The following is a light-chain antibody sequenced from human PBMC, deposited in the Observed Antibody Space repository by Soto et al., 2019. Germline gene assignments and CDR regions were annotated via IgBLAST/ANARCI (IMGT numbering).Light chain of an antibody. V-gene: IGLV2-14*03. CDR2: DVS. CDR1: SSDVGGYNY. CDR3: CSYTSSSIYV. J-gene: IGLJ1*01. Sequence: QSALTQPASVSGSPGQSITISCTGTSSDVGGYNYVSWYQQLPGKAPKLMIYDVSNRPSGVSNRFSGSKSGNTASLTISGLQAEDEADYYCCSYTSSSIYVFGTGTKVTVL.